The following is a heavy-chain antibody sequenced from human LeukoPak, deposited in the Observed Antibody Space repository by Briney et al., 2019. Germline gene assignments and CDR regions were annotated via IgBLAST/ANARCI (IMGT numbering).Heavy chain of an antibody. CDR2: IYPGDSDT. Sequence: GESLKISCKGSGYSFTSYWIGWVRQMPGKGLEWMGIIYPGDSDTRYSPSFQGQVTISADKSISTAYLQWSSLKASDTAMYYCARSMVRGVINPPLWYFDLWGRGTLVTVSS. CDR1: GYSFTSYW. CDR3: ARSMVRGVINPPLWYFDL. V-gene: IGHV5-51*01. D-gene: IGHD3-10*01. J-gene: IGHJ2*01.